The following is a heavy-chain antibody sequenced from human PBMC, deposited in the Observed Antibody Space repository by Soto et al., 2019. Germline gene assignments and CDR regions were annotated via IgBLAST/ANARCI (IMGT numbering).Heavy chain of an antibody. Sequence: QVQLQESGPGLVKPSGTLCLTCGVFGGSISNRNWWTWVRQPPGKGLEWIGEIYHSGSTNYNSSLMSRVTISLDQVNNQFSLKLTSVTAADTAVYYCAHRPIVGAAIWGQGTLVTVSS. J-gene: IGHJ4*02. CDR2: IYHSGST. D-gene: IGHD1-26*01. CDR3: AHRPIVGAAI. V-gene: IGHV4-4*02. CDR1: GGSISNRNW.